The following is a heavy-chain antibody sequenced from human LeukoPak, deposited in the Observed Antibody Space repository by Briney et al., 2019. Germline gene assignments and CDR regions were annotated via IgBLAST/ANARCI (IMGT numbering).Heavy chain of an antibody. D-gene: IGHD3-22*01. V-gene: IGHV1-2*02. J-gene: IGHJ4*02. CDR2: INPNSGGT. CDR1: GYTCTIYY. Sequence: ASVKLSFKSSGYTCTIYYRRWLRQAPGQGLEWMGWINPNSGGTNYAQKFQGRVTMTRDTSISTAYMELSRLRSDDTAVYYCARGAGFDSSGYYSDYYFDYWGQGTLVTVSS. CDR3: ARGAGFDSSGYYSDYYFDY.